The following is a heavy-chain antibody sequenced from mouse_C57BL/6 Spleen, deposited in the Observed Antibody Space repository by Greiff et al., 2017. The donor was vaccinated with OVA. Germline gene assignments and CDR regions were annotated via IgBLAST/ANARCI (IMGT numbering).Heavy chain of an antibody. Sequence: VQLQQPGAELVRPGSSVKLSCKASGYTFTSYWMHWVKQRPIQGLEWIGNIDPSDSETHYNQKFKDKATLTVDKSSSTAYMQLSSLTSEDSAVYYCARDGDGYYSAMDYWGQGTSVTVSS. CDR1: GYTFTSYW. D-gene: IGHD2-3*01. V-gene: IGHV1-52*01. CDR3: ARDGDGYYSAMDY. CDR2: IDPSDSET. J-gene: IGHJ4*01.